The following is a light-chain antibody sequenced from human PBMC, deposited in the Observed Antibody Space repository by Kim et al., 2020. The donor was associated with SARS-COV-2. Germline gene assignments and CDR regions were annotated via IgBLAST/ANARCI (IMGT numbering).Light chain of an antibody. CDR1: TSNIGTNV. V-gene: IGLV1-44*01. CDR2: SND. J-gene: IGLJ2*01. Sequence: ELTQPPSASGTPGQRVTISCSGSTSNIGTNVVNWYQQLPGTAPKLLIYSNDHRPSGVPDRFSGSKSGTSASLAISGLQSEDEADYYCSAWDDSLNGVIFGGGTQLTVL. CDR3: SAWDDSLNGVI.